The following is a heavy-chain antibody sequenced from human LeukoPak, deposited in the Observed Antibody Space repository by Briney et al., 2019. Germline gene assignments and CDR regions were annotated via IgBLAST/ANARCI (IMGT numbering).Heavy chain of an antibody. J-gene: IGHJ5*02. CDR1: GYSISSGYY. CDR3: VRGTIGITIFGFDP. Sequence: SETLSLTCTVSGYSISSGYYWGWIRQPPGKGLEWIGSIYHSGSTYYNPSLKSRVTISVDTSKNQFSLKLSSVTAADTAVYYCVRGTIGITIFGFDPWGQGTLVTVSS. D-gene: IGHD3-3*01. V-gene: IGHV4-38-2*02. CDR2: IYHSGST.